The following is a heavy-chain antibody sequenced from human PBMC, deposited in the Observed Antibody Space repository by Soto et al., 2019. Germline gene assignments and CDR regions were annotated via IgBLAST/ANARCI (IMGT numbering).Heavy chain of an antibody. CDR3: ARPVYSSSSEMRGYYYYGMDV. CDR2: ISCDGSNK. Sequence: QVQLVESGGGVVQPGRSLRLSCAASGFTFSSYAMHWVRQAPGKGLEWVAVISCDGSNKYYADSVKGRFTISRDNSKNTLYRQVNRLRAEDTAVYYCARPVYSSSSEMRGYYYYGMDVWGQGTTVTVSS. V-gene: IGHV3-30-3*01. CDR1: GFTFSSYA. D-gene: IGHD6-6*01. J-gene: IGHJ6*02.